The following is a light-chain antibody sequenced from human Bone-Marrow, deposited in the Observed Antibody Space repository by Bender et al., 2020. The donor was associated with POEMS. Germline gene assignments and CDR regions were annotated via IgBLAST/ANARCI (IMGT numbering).Light chain of an antibody. CDR1: SSNIGNHG. V-gene: IGLV1-36*01. Sequence: QSVVTQPPSLSEAPRQRVTISCSGSSSNIGNHGVNWYQQLPGEAPKLLIYYDDLLTPGVSDRFSSSKSGTSASLAISELQSEDEALYCCSAWDDSRRGWIFGGGTKLTVL. CDR2: YDD. CDR3: SAWDDSRRGWI. J-gene: IGLJ2*01.